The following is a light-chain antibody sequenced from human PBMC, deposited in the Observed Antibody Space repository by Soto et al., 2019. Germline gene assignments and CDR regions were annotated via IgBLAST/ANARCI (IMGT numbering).Light chain of an antibody. CDR3: EQYGSSPPSIT. V-gene: IGKV3-20*01. CDR1: QSVSSSY. Sequence: EIVLAPSPGTLSLSPGERATLSCRASQSVSSSYLAWYQQKPGQAPRLLIYGASSRPTGIPDRFSGSGSGTDFTLTISRLEPEDFAVSYCEQYGSSPPSITFGQGTRLEIK. J-gene: IGKJ5*01. CDR2: GAS.